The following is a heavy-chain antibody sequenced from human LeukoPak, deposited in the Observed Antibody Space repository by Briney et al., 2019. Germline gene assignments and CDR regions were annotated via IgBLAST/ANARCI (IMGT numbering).Heavy chain of an antibody. Sequence: GGSLRLSCAASGFTFNTYVMTWVRQAPGKGLEWVSGISDNGVTTYYADSVRGRFTISRDNSKNTLYLQMNSLGAEDTAMYYCATARGSTYYSDYWGQGTLVIVSS. CDR3: ATARGSTYYSDY. V-gene: IGHV3-23*01. CDR2: ISDNGVTT. D-gene: IGHD3-10*01. CDR1: GFTFNTYV. J-gene: IGHJ4*02.